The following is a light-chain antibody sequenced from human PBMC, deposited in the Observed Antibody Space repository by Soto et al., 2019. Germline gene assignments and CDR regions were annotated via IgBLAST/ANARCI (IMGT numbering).Light chain of an antibody. CDR3: QQLNSFPIP. J-gene: IGKJ3*01. CDR1: QGISSF. V-gene: IGKV1-9*01. CDR2: GAS. Sequence: IQLTQSPSSLSASVGDRVTITCRASQGISSFLAWYQQKPGKAPKLLIYGASTLQSGVTSRFSGSGSGTDVTLTFGSLQPEDFAAYYCQQLNSFPIPFGPGTKVDIK.